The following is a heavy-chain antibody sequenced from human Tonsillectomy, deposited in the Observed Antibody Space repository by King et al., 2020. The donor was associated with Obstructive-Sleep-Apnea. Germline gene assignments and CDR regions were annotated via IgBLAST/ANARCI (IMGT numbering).Heavy chain of an antibody. CDR3: ASHFYGSGSYLI. CDR1: GFTFSSYW. V-gene: IGHV3-7*01. Sequence: QLVQSGGGLVQPGGSLRLFCAVSGFTFSSYWMSWVRQAPGKGLEWVANIKQDGSEKYYVDSVKGRFTISRDNAKNSLYLQMNSLRAEDTAVYYCASHFYGSGSYLIWGQGTMVTVSS. J-gene: IGHJ3*02. D-gene: IGHD3-10*01. CDR2: IKQDGSEK.